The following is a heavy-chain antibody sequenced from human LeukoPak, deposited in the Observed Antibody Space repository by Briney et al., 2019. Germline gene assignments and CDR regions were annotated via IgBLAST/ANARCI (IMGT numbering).Heavy chain of an antibody. CDR1: GGSISSYY. V-gene: IGHV4-59*06. CDR2: IYYSGST. CDR3: ASHSWELLSFDY. J-gene: IGHJ4*02. Sequence: SETLSLTCTVSGGSISSYYWSWIRQHPGKGLEWIGYIYYSGSTYYNPSLKSRVTISVDTSKNQFSLKLSSVTAADTAVYYCASHSWELLSFDYWGQGTLVTVSS. D-gene: IGHD1-26*01.